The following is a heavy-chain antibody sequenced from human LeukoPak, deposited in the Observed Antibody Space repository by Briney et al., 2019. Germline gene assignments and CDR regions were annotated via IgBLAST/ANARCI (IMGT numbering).Heavy chain of an antibody. V-gene: IGHV1-2*02. CDR1: GYTFTGYY. CDR3: ARGTRTVTTPIIVGY. Sequence: GASVKVSCKASGYTFTGYYMHWVRQAPGQGLEWMGWINPNSGGTNYAQKFQGGVTMTRDTSISTAYMELNRLRSDDTAVYYCARGTRTVTTPIIVGYWGQGTLVTVSS. D-gene: IGHD4-11*01. J-gene: IGHJ4*02. CDR2: INPNSGGT.